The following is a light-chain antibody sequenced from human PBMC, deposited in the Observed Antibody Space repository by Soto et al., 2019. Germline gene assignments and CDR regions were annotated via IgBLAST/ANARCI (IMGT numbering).Light chain of an antibody. CDR1: QGIRNY. Sequence: DIQMTQSPTSLSASVGDRVTITCRASQGIRNYVAWYQQIPGQDTKLLIYAASTLQSGVPSRFSGSGSGTDFTLTINGLQPEDVATYSCQKYSSVPVFGPGTKVEIK. CDR2: AAS. V-gene: IGKV1-27*01. CDR3: QKYSSVPV. J-gene: IGKJ3*01.